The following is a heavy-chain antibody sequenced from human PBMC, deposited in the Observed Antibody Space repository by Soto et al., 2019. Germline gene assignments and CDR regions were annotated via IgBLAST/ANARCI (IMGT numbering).Heavy chain of an antibody. CDR2: ISGSGGST. J-gene: IGHJ4*02. CDR3: AKDPVAAAGTHFDY. Sequence: GESLKISCAASGFTFSSYAMSWVRQAPGKGLEWVSAISGSGGSTYYADSVKGRFTISRDNSKNTLYLQMNSLRAEDTAVYYCAKDPVAAAGTHFDYWGQGTLVTVSS. CDR1: GFTFSSYA. V-gene: IGHV3-23*01. D-gene: IGHD6-13*01.